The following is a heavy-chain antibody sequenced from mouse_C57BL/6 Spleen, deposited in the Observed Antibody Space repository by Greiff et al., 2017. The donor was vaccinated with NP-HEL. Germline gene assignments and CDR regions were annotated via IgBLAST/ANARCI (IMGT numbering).Heavy chain of an antibody. CDR1: GFTFSDYG. CDR2: ISNLAYSI. CDR3: ARRLTGTGAMDY. Sequence: EVQGVESGGGLVQPGGSLKLSCAASGFTFSDYGMAWVRQAPRKGPEWVAFISNLAYSIYYADTVTGRFTISRENAKNTLYLEMSSLRSEDTAMYYCARRLTGTGAMDYWGQGTSVTVSS. D-gene: IGHD4-1*01. V-gene: IGHV5-15*01. J-gene: IGHJ4*01.